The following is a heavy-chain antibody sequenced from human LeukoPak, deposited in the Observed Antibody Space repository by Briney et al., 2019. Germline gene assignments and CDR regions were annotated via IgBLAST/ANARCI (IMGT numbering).Heavy chain of an antibody. Sequence: GRSLRLSCAASGFTFSSYAMHWVRQAPGKGLEWVAVISYDGSNKYYADSVKGRFTISRDNSKNTLYLQMNSLRAEDTAVYYCAKAEYSSGWYSEFSTDYWGQGTLVTVSS. V-gene: IGHV3-30*04. CDR1: GFTFSSYA. D-gene: IGHD6-19*01. CDR2: ISYDGSNK. CDR3: AKAEYSSGWYSEFSTDY. J-gene: IGHJ4*02.